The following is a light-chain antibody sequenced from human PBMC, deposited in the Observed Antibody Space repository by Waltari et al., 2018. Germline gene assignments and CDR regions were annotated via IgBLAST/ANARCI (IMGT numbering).Light chain of an antibody. CDR2: EVS. V-gene: IGKV2-30*02. CDR3: GQGTHLPYS. CDR1: QSLVHTNGNTY. J-gene: IGKJ2*03. Sequence: VVMTQSPLSLPITPGQQASISCRPSQSLVHTNGNTYLSWDQQKPGQPPRRLIYEVSNQDSGVPDRFSGSGAGTDFTLKISRVEAEDVGVYYCGQGTHLPYSFGQGTKVEIK.